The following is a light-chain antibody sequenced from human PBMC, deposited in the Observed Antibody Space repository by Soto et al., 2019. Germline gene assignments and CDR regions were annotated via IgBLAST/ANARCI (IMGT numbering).Light chain of an antibody. V-gene: IGLV2-23*02. Sequence: QSALTQPASVSGSPGQSITISSTGTSSDVGSYNLVSWYQQHPGKAPKLMIYEVSKRPSGVSNRFSGSKSGNTASLTISGLQAEDEADYYCCSYAGSSTFLVFGTGTKVTVL. CDR2: EVS. J-gene: IGLJ1*01. CDR3: CSYAGSSTFLV. CDR1: SSDVGSYNL.